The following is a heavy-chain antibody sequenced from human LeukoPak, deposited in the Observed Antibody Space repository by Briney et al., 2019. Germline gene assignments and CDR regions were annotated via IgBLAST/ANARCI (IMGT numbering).Heavy chain of an antibody. J-gene: IGHJ6*03. CDR1: GYTFTGYY. CDR2: INPNSGGT. Sequence: ASVKVSCKASGYTFTGYYMHWVRQAPGQGLEWMGWINPNSGGTNYAQKFQGRVTMTRDTSISTAYMELSRLRSDDTAVYYCARSEKQLVYYYMDVWGKGTTVTVSS. V-gene: IGHV1-2*02. CDR3: ARSEKQLVYYYMDV. D-gene: IGHD6-13*01.